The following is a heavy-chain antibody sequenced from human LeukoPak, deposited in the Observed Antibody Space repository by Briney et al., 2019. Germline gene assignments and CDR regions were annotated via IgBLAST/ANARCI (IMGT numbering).Heavy chain of an antibody. J-gene: IGHJ4*02. V-gene: IGHV3-11*01. CDR2: ISNSGSTI. Sequence: GGSLRLSCAASGFTFSDYYMTWIRQAPGKGREGVSYISNSGSTIYYADPVKGRFTISRDNGKNSLYLQMNSLRAEDTAVYYCGREHTSGTYYIDYWGQGTLVTVSS. CDR1: GFTFSDYY. CDR3: GREHTSGTYYIDY. D-gene: IGHD1-26*01.